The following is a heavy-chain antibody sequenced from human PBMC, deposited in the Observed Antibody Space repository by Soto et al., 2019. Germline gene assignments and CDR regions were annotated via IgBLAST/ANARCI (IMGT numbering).Heavy chain of an antibody. J-gene: IGHJ5*02. CDR3: ATSLLWFGELRS. Sequence: GGSLRLSCAASGITVSTSYMSWVRQAPGKGLEWVSLTYSGGATYYADSVKGRFSISRDNFNNTVYPQMNSLRAEDTAMYYCATSLLWFGELRSWGQGTLVTVSS. CDR1: GITVSTSY. CDR2: TYSGGAT. V-gene: IGHV3-66*01. D-gene: IGHD3-10*01.